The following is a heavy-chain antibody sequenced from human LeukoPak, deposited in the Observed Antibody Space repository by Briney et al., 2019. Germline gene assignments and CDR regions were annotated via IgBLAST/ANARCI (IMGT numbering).Heavy chain of an antibody. V-gene: IGHV1-8*01. D-gene: IGHD6-13*01. J-gene: IGHJ6*02. Sequence: ASVKVSCKASGYTFTSYDINWVRQATGQGLEWMGWMNPNSGNTGYAQKFQGRVTMTRNTSISTAYMELSSLRSEDTAVYYCASMPGQQLEYGMDVWGQGTTVTVSS. CDR1: GYTFTSYD. CDR2: MNPNSGNT. CDR3: ASMPGQQLEYGMDV.